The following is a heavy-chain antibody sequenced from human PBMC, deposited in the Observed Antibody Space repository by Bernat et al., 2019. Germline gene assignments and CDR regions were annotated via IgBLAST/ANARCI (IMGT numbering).Heavy chain of an antibody. CDR2: ISGSGGST. J-gene: IGHJ3*02. D-gene: IGHD2-15*01. V-gene: IGHV3-23*01. CDR1: GFTFSSYA. CDR3: ATFNVAATFLGAFDI. Sequence: EVQLLESGGGLVQPGGSLRLSCAASGFTFSSYAMSWVRQAPGKGLEWVSAISGSGGSTYYGDSGKGRFTISRDNSKNTLYLQMNSLRAEDTAVYYCATFNVAATFLGAFDIWGQGTMVTVSS.